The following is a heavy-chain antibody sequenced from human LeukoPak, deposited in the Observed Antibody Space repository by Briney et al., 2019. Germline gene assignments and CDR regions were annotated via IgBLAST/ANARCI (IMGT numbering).Heavy chain of an antibody. Sequence: GGSLRLSCEASGFAFSFFAMSWLRQAPGKGLEWVSTINANSGTRSYAASVRGRFTISRDNSKNTLYLQLNTLRADDTAVYYCAKPISGGLAVTADWFAPWGKEPWSSSPQ. J-gene: IGHJ5*01. V-gene: IGHV3-23*01. D-gene: IGHD6-19*01. CDR1: GFAFSFFA. CDR2: INANSGTR. CDR3: AKPISGGLAVTADWFAP.